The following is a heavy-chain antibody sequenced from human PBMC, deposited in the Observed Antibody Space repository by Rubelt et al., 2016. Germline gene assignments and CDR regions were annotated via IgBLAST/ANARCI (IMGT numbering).Heavy chain of an antibody. Sequence: QVQLQQWGAGLLKPSETLSLTCAVYGESFSGYYWSWIRQPPGKGLEWIGEINHSGSTNYNPSLKSRVTISEDTSKTQFSLTLSSVTAADTAVYYWARHGRAAARFYVWGQGTTVTVSS. D-gene: IGHD6-13*01. V-gene: IGHV4-34*01. CDR2: INHSGST. CDR3: ARHGRAAARFYV. CDR1: GESFSGYY. J-gene: IGHJ6*02.